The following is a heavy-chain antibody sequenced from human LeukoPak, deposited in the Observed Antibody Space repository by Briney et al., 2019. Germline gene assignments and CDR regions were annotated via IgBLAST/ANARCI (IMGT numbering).Heavy chain of an antibody. CDR3: ARGDDYGDYWGLY. CDR2: INAGNGNT. Sequence: ASVKVSCKASGYTFTSYAMHWVRQAPGQRLEWMGWINAGNGNTKYSQKFQGRVTITRNTSISTAYMELRSLISDDAAVYYCARGDDYGDYWGLYWGQGTLVTVSS. V-gene: IGHV1-3*01. J-gene: IGHJ4*02. D-gene: IGHD4-17*01. CDR1: GYTFTSYA.